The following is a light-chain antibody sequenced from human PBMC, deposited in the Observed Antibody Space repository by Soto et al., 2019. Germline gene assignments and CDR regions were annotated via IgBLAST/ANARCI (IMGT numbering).Light chain of an antibody. CDR2: GAS. CDR1: QSVTSSA. CDR3: HHYDSSTGLT. V-gene: IGKV3-20*01. J-gene: IGKJ4*02. Sequence: IVLTQSPGTQSLSAGDGATLFCMASQSVTSSAIAWHQEDPGQAPRLLIYGASCRATGMHDRLSGSWSGTDFTLTISRLESEDSAVYYCHHYDSSTGLTFGGGTKVDIK.